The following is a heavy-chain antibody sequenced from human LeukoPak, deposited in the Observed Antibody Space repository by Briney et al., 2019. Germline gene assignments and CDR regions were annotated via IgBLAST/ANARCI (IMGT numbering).Heavy chain of an antibody. V-gene: IGHV4-59*08. CDR1: GGSISSYY. D-gene: IGHD3-22*01. CDR2: IYYSGST. CDR3: ARLDYYDSSAPFFDY. Sequence: SETLSLTCTVSGGSISSYYWSWIRQPPGKGLEWIGYIYYSGSTNYNPSLKSRVTISVDTSKNQFSLKLSSVTAADTAVYYCARLDYYDSSAPFFDYWGQGTLVTVSS. J-gene: IGHJ4*02.